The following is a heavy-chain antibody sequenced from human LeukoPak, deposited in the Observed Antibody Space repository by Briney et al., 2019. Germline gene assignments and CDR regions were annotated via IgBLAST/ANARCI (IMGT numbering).Heavy chain of an antibody. CDR2: IHYTGAT. CDR1: GGSFRGYY. V-gene: IGHV4-34*01. Sequence: PSETLSLTCAVYGGSFRGYYWSWIRQPPGKGLEWIGEIHYTGATNYKPSLTSRVTISGDPSKNQFSLRVSSVTAADTAVYYCARGVLGPYYFDLWGRGTLVTVSS. J-gene: IGHJ2*01. CDR3: ARGVLGPYYFDL. D-gene: IGHD7-27*01.